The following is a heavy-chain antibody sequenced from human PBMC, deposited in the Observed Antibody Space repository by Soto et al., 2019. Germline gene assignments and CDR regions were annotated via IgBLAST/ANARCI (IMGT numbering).Heavy chain of an antibody. J-gene: IGHJ4*02. V-gene: IGHV4-39*01. D-gene: IGHD6-13*01. CDR3: ARHESPYTSSFDY. CDR2: IYYSGST. Sequence: PSETLSLTCTVSGGSISSNSYYWVLIRQSPGKGLEWIGSIYYSGSTYYNPSLKSRVTISVDTSQFSLKLSSVTAADTAVYYCARHESPYTSSFDYWGQGTLVTVSS. CDR1: GGSISSNSYY.